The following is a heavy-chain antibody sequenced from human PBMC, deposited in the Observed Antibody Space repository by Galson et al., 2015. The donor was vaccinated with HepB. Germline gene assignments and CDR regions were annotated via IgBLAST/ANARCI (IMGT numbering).Heavy chain of an antibody. V-gene: IGHV4-59*01. D-gene: IGHD3-22*01. J-gene: IGHJ4*02. Sequence: ETLSLTCTVSGGSISSYYWSWIRQPPGKGLEWIGYIYYSGSTNYNPSLKSRVTISVDTSKNQFSLKLSSVTAADTAVYYCAGGDQPYYYDSSGYYYDYWGQGTLVTVSS. CDR2: IYYSGST. CDR1: GGSISSYY. CDR3: AGGDQPYYYDSSGYYYDY.